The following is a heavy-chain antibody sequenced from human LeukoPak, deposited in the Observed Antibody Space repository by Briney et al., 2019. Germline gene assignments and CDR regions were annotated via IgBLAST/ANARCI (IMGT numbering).Heavy chain of an antibody. CDR1: GFTFSNYA. V-gene: IGHV3-23*01. D-gene: IGHD5-12*01. J-gene: IGHJ4*02. CDR3: ARDSLLGGYSAPGLFDY. CDR2: LSGTGRST. Sequence: GGSLRLSCAASGFTFSNYAMGWVRQAPGKGLEWVSTLSGTGRSTYYADSVKGRFTISRDNSNLYLEMHSLRGEHTAVYYCARDSLLGGYSAPGLFDYWGQGTLVSVSS.